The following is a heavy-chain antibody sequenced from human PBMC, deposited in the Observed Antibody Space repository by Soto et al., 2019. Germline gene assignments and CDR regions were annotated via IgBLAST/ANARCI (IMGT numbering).Heavy chain of an antibody. V-gene: IGHV1-58*01. CDR1: GFTFTSSA. Sequence: VSCKPSGFTFTSSAVQWVRQARGQRLEWIGWIVVGSGNPNYAQKFQERVTIPRDMSTSTAYMELSSLRSEDTAVYYCARPFSDSSGWYAWWSSWFDPWGQGTLVTVSS. D-gene: IGHD6-19*01. CDR2: IVVGSGNP. CDR3: ARPFSDSSGWYAWWSSWFDP. J-gene: IGHJ5*02.